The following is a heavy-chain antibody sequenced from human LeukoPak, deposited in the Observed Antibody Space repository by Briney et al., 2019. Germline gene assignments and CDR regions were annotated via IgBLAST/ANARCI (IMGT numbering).Heavy chain of an antibody. Sequence: GGSLRLSCAASGFTFSSYWMSWVRQAPGKGLEWVANIKNDGTEKYYADFVKGRFTISRDNVESFLFLQMDSLRADDTAVYYCVRISTAVAGADYWGQGTLLTVSS. V-gene: IGHV3-7*01. CDR3: VRISTAVAGADY. J-gene: IGHJ4*02. CDR2: IKNDGTEK. D-gene: IGHD6-19*01. CDR1: GFTFSSYW.